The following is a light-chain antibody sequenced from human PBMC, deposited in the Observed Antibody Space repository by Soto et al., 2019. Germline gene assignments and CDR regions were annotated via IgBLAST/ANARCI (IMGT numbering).Light chain of an antibody. CDR3: LQDYNYPLT. V-gene: IGKV1-6*01. J-gene: IGKJ4*02. CDR1: QGIRSE. CDR2: AAS. Sequence: AIQMTQSPSSLSASVKDRVTNTCRASQGIRSELGWYQQKPGKAPKLLIYAASSLQSGVPSRFSGSGSGTDFTLTISSLQPEDFATYYCLQDYNYPLTFGGGTKVDIK.